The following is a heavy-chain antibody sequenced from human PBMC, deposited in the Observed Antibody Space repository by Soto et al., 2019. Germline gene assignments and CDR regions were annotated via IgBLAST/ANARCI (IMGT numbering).Heavy chain of an antibody. CDR1: GFSLYNSA. J-gene: IGHJ4*02. CDR3: VKGGASYTSCWYAN. V-gene: IGHV3-23*01. Sequence: XXSLRLSWAACGFSLYNSAMHGFRQAPGKGLEWVSTTKDSGDSTYYLDSVRGRFTISRDYSRNTLYLQMTSLRAEDTALYHCVKGGASYTSCWYANWGQGILVTVSS. CDR2: TKDSGDST. D-gene: IGHD6-13*01.